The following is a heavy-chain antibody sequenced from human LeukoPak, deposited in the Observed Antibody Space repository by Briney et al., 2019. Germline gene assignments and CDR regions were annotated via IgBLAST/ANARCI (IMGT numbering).Heavy chain of an antibody. CDR2: IADDGGVK. Sequence: PGGSLRLSCAASGFTFSRHGMDWVRQAPGKGLEWVAVIADDGGVKQYADSVKGRFTVSRDNSKSTLYLQMNGLSVEDTAIYYCAREATWGEWYFDHWGQGTPVTVSS. CDR1: GFTFSRHG. J-gene: IGHJ4*02. D-gene: IGHD3-3*01. V-gene: IGHV3-30*03. CDR3: AREATWGEWYFDH.